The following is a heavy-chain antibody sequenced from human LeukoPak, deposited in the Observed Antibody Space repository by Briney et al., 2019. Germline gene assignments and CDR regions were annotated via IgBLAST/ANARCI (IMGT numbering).Heavy chain of an antibody. CDR3: ARGPSSTRAEPELGY. V-gene: IGHV4-59*01. CDR1: GGSISSYY. Sequence: SETLSLTCTVSGGSISSYYWSWIRQPPGKGLEWIGYIYYSGSTNYNPSLKSRVTISVDTSKNQFSLKLSSVTAADTAVYYCARGPSSTRAEPELGYWGQGTLVTVSS. D-gene: IGHD2-2*01. CDR2: IYYSGST. J-gene: IGHJ4*02.